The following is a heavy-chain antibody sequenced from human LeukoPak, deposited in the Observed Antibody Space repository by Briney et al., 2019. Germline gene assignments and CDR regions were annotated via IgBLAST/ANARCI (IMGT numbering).Heavy chain of an antibody. Sequence: ASVKVSCQASGYTFTSYGISWVRPAPGQGLEWMGWISAYNGNTNYAQKLQGRVTMTTDTSTGTAYMELRSLRSDDTAVYYCARDALGYCSGGSCLLPFDYWGQGTLVTVSS. CDR1: GYTFTSYG. CDR2: ISAYNGNT. J-gene: IGHJ4*02. V-gene: IGHV1-18*01. CDR3: ARDALGYCSGGSCLLPFDY. D-gene: IGHD2-15*01.